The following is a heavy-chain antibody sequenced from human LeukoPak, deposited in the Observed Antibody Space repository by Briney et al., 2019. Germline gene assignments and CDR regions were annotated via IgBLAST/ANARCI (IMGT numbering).Heavy chain of an antibody. J-gene: IGHJ4*02. V-gene: IGHV1-18*01. CDR1: GYTFTSYG. CDR2: ISAYNGNT. CDR3: VRVIPIGYEDY. D-gene: IGHD5-12*01. Sequence: ASVKVSFKASGYTFTSYGISWVRQAPGQGLEWMGWISAYNGNTNYAQKLQGRVTMTTDTSTSTAYMELRSLRSDDTAVYYCVRVIPIGYEDYWGQGTLVTVSS.